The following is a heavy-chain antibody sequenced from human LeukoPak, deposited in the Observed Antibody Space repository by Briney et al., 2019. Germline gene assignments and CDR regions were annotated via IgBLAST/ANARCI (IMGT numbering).Heavy chain of an antibody. J-gene: IGHJ5*02. Sequence: SETLSLTCAVSGGSISSGGYSWSWIRQPPGKGLEWIGYIYYSGSTYYNPSLKGRVTISVDTSKNQFSLKLSSVTAADTAVYYCAREARSGYEGFWSDPWGQGTVVTVSS. CDR1: GGSISSGGYS. CDR2: IYYSGST. CDR3: AREARSGYEGFWSDP. V-gene: IGHV4-30-4*07. D-gene: IGHD5-12*01.